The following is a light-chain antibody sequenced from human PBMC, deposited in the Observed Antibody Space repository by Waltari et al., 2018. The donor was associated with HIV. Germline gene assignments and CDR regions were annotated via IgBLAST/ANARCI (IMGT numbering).Light chain of an antibody. Sequence: SYELTQPPSVSVSPGQTASITCSGDHMGDKYACWYQQKPGQSPVLLIYADSRRPSGIPERFSGSKSGNTATLTIRGTQAMDEADYYCRAWDSSTVVFGGGTKLTVL. J-gene: IGLJ2*01. CDR3: RAWDSSTVV. CDR2: ADS. CDR1: HMGDKY. V-gene: IGLV3-1*01.